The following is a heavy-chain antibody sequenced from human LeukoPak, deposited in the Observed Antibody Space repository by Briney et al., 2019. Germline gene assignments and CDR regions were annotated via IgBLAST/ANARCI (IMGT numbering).Heavy chain of an antibody. V-gene: IGHV3-48*01. J-gene: IGHJ4*02. Sequence: GGSLRLSCAASGFTFSSYSMNWVRQAPGKGLEWVSYISSSSSTIYYADSVKGRFTISRDNAKNSLYLQMNSLRAEDTAVYYCAKDRGSQGRYFDYWGQGTLVTVSS. D-gene: IGHD3-16*01. CDR3: AKDRGSQGRYFDY. CDR1: GFTFSSYS. CDR2: ISSSSSTI.